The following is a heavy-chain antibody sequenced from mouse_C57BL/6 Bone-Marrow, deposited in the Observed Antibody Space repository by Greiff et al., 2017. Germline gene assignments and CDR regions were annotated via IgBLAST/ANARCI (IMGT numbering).Heavy chain of an antibody. J-gene: IGHJ4*01. D-gene: IGHD2-12*01. CDR1: GFTFSSYG. CDR3: ARQNYSYAMDY. Sequence: EVQGVESGGDLVKPGGSLKLSCAASGFTFSSYGMSWVRQTPDKRLEWVATISSGGSYTYYPDSVKGRFTISRDNAKNTLYLQMSSLKSEDTAMYYGARQNYSYAMDYWGQGTSVTVSS. CDR2: ISSGGSYT. V-gene: IGHV5-6*01.